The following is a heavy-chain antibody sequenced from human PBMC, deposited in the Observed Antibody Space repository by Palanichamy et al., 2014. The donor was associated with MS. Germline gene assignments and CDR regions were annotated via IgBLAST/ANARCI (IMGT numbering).Heavy chain of an antibody. Sequence: EVQLVESGGVVVQPGGSLRLSCAASGFTFDDYSMHWVRQAPGKGLEWVSLISWDGDSTYCADSVKGRFTISRDNSKNSLYLQMNSLRTEDTALYYCAKDIRRTGCYFDCWGQGTLVTVSS. CDR2: ISWDGDST. CDR1: GFTFDDYS. J-gene: IGHJ4*02. D-gene: IGHD1-14*01. V-gene: IGHV3-43*01. CDR3: AKDIRRTGCYFDC.